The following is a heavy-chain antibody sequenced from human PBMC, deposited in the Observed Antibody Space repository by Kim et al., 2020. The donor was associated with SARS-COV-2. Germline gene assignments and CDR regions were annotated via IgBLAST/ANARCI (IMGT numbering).Heavy chain of an antibody. CDR1: GFTFSTYA. CDR2: MSDGGSNT. D-gene: IGHD5-12*01. V-gene: IGHV3-30*04. Sequence: GGSLRLSCAASGFTFSTYAMHWVRQTPGKGLEWVAVMSDGGSNTYYADSVKGRFTISRDNSKNTLYLQMNSLRVEDTAVYYCARVPGYSGYDYGPDFFDSWGQGTLVTVSS. J-gene: IGHJ4*02. CDR3: ARVPGYSGYDYGPDFFDS.